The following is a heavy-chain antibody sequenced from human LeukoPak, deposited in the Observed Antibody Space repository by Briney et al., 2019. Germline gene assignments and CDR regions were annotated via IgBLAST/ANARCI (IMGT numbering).Heavy chain of an antibody. CDR1: LLTFRSIG. Sequence: VGSPRLSSATSLLTFRSIGIRSMRQAPGKGLEWVANVKSDGSVKYYVDSVKGRFTISRDNAKNSLYLQMNSLRAEDTAIYYCARASAVAGTRHYWGQGTLVTVSS. CDR2: VKSDGSVK. J-gene: IGHJ4*02. D-gene: IGHD6-19*01. V-gene: IGHV3-7*01. CDR3: ARASAVAGTRHY.